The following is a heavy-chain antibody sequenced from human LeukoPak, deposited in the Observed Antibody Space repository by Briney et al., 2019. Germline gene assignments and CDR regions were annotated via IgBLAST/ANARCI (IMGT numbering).Heavy chain of an antibody. V-gene: IGHV1-69*13. Sequence: SVKVSCKASGGTFSSYAISWVRQAPGQGLEWMGGIIPIFGTANYAQKFQGRVTITADESTSTAYMELSSLRSEHTAVYYCAREAYDSSGYYLRPLDYWGQGTLVTVSS. CDR1: GGTFSSYA. J-gene: IGHJ4*02. CDR3: AREAYDSSGYYLRPLDY. CDR2: IIPIFGTA. D-gene: IGHD3-22*01.